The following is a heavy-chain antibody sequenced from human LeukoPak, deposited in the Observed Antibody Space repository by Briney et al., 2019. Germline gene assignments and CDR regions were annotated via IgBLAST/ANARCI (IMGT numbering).Heavy chain of an antibody. CDR3: AREALYFDS. V-gene: IGHV3-48*01. Sequence: PGGSLRLSCAASGFTFSSYSMNWVRQAPGKGLEWLSYISDTDATIYYADSVKGRFTISRDNAKNSLYLQMNSLRADDTAVYYCAREALYFDSWGQGTLVTVSS. J-gene: IGHJ4*02. CDR1: GFTFSSYS. CDR2: ISDTDATI.